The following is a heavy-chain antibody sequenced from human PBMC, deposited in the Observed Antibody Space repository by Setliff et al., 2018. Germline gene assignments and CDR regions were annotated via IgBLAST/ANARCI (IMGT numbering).Heavy chain of an antibody. CDR2: IYPGDSDT. CDR3: ARGGVEQLAGRPLKGYYYGMDV. V-gene: IGHV5-51*01. CDR1: GYRFASYW. D-gene: IGHD6-6*01. J-gene: IGHJ6*02. Sequence: GESLKISCKGSGYRFASYWIAWVRQMPGKGLEWMGIIYPGDSDTRYSPSFQGQVTISADKSISTAYLQWSSLKASDTAMYYCARGGVEQLAGRPLKGYYYGMDVWGQGTTVTVSS.